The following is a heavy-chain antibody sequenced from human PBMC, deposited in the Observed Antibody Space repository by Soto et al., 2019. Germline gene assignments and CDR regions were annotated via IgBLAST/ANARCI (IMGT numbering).Heavy chain of an antibody. Sequence: PGESLKISCKGSGYSFTSYWIGWVRQMPGKGLEWMGIIYPGDSDTRYSPSFQGQVTISADKSISTAYLQWSSLKASDTAMYYCARPVGYCSSTPWTCDAFDIWGQGTMVTVSS. V-gene: IGHV5-51*01. CDR3: ARPVGYCSSTPWTCDAFDI. CDR1: GYSFTSYW. CDR2: IYPGDSDT. D-gene: IGHD2-2*01. J-gene: IGHJ3*02.